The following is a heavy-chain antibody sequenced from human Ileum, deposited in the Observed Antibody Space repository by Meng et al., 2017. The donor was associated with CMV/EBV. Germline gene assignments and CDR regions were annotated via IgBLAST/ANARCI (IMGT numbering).Heavy chain of an antibody. J-gene: IGHJ5*02. D-gene: IGHD6-13*01. V-gene: IGHV4-30-4*08. CDR2: IFFSGNT. Sequence: VLRQEPPPGLLNPSQTLPLRCTVSGPPLSSCDYYWCWIPQPPVKGLVWIGYIFFSGNTYYNPTLNNRVIISIDTTRNQFSLKVDSVTAADTAVYYCARFRIAALGNLFDPWGHGTLVTVSS. CDR3: ARFRIAALGNLFDP. CDR1: GPPLSSCDYY.